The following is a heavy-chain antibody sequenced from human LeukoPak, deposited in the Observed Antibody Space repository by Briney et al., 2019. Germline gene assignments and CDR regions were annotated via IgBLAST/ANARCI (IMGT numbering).Heavy chain of an antibody. V-gene: IGHV1-3*01. J-gene: IGHJ4*02. CDR3: APSIINGGY. D-gene: IGHD2-8*01. Sequence: GASVKVSCKASGYTVTDYVLHWVRQAPGQRLEWMGWINVGNGNTEYSQKFQDRVTITRDTFASTAYMDLSSLRSEDTAVYYCAPSIINGGYWGQGTLVTVSS. CDR2: INVGNGNT. CDR1: GYTVTDYV.